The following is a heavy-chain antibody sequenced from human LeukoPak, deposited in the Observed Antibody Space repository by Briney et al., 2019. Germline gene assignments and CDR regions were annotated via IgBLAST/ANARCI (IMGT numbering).Heavy chain of an antibody. Sequence: PGGSLRLSCAASGFTFSSYGMHWVRQAPGKGLEWVAVIWYGGSNKYYADSVKGRFTISRDNAKNSLYLQMNSLRAEDTAVYYCARVHVAALDYWGQGTLVTVSS. CDR1: GFTFSSYG. V-gene: IGHV3-33*08. CDR2: IWYGGSNK. D-gene: IGHD2-15*01. J-gene: IGHJ4*02. CDR3: ARVHVAALDY.